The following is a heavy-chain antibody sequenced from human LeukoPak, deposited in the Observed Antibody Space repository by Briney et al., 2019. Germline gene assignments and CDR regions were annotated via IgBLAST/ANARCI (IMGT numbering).Heavy chain of an antibody. CDR1: GDTFTSYD. V-gene: IGHV1-8*01. Sequence: ASVKVSCKASGDTFTSYDINWVRQATGQGLEWMGWMNPNSGNTGYAQKFQGRVTMTRNTSISTAYMELSSLRSEDTAVYYCARRNTPVVAGLDSWGQGTLVTVSS. CDR3: ARRNTPVVAGLDS. J-gene: IGHJ4*02. CDR2: MNPNSGNT. D-gene: IGHD5-18*01.